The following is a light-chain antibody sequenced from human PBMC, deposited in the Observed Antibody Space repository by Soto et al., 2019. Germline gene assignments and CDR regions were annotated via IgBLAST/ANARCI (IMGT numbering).Light chain of an antibody. CDR1: QSISAW. Sequence: DIKMTQSPSTLSATAGDRVTITCRASQSISAWLAWYQQKPGKAPKLLIYDASNLESGVPSRFSGSGPGTEFTLTISSLQPEDFATYYCQQYNSYSSWTFGQGTKVEIK. CDR3: QQYNSYSSWT. V-gene: IGKV1-5*01. J-gene: IGKJ1*01. CDR2: DAS.